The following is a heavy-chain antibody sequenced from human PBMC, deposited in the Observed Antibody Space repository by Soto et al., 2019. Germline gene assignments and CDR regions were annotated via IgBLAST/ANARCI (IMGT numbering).Heavy chain of an antibody. D-gene: IGHD3-22*01. V-gene: IGHV4-59*01. CDR2: IYYSGST. CDR1: GGSISSYY. Sequence: SETLSLTCTVSGGSISSYYWSWIRQPPGKGLEWIGYIYYSGSTNYNPSLKSRVTISVDTSKNQFSLKLSSVTAADTAVYYCARETLYYDSTGYPLPLFDYWGQGTLVTVSS. J-gene: IGHJ4*02. CDR3: ARETLYYDSTGYPLPLFDY.